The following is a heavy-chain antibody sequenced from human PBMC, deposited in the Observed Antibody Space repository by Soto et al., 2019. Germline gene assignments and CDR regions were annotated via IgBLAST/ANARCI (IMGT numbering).Heavy chain of an antibody. J-gene: IGHJ4*02. CDR1: GFIFGDYA. V-gene: IGHV3-49*05. CDR3: TRVPGDYGDYGVDY. Sequence: EVQLVESGGGLVKPGRSLRLSCRGSGFIFGDYAMSWFRQAPGKGLEWVGFIRSKAYGGTTQYTASVKGRFTFSRDDSKSIAYLQMNSLKTDDTAVYYCTRVPGDYGDYGVDYWGQGTLVTVSS. CDR2: IRSKAYGGTT. D-gene: IGHD4-17*01.